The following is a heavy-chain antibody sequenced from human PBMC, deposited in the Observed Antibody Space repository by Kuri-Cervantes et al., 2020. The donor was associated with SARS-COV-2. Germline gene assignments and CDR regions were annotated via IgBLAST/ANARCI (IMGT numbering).Heavy chain of an antibody. D-gene: IGHD2/OR15-2a*01. V-gene: IGHV3-23*01. CDR1: GFTFSSFA. CDR2: ISGSGDGT. Sequence: GGSLRLSCAASGFTFSSFAMSWVRPAPGKGLERVSSISGSGDGTYYADSVKGRFTISRDNSKNTLYLQMNSLGAEDSALYYCAKVGLSFDYWGQGTLVTVSS. J-gene: IGHJ4*02. CDR3: AKVGLSFDY.